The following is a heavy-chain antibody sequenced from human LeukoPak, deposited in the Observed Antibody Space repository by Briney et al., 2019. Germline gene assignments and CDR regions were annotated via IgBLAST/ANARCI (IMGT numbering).Heavy chain of an antibody. CDR1: GFTFSNYA. CDR2: ISYDGSNK. V-gene: IGHV3-30-3*01. Sequence: GGSLRLSCAASGFTFSNYAMHWVRQAPGKGLEWVAVISYDGSNKYYADSVKGRFTISRDNYKNTLYLQMNSLRAEDTDVYYCARRNGDYGFDYWGQGTLVTVSS. CDR3: ARRNGDYGFDY. D-gene: IGHD4-17*01. J-gene: IGHJ4*02.